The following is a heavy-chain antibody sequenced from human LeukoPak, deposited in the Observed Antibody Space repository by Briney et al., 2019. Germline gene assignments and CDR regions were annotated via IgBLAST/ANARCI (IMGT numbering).Heavy chain of an antibody. D-gene: IGHD2-15*01. Sequence: GGSLRLSCAASGFTFSSYWMSWVRQAPGKGLEWVANIKQDGSEKYYVDSVKGRFTISRDNAKNSLYLQMNSLRAEDTAVYYWARGGYCSGGSCYSYYYGMDVGGQGTTVTAS. J-gene: IGHJ6*02. CDR3: ARGGYCSGGSCYSYYYGMDV. CDR2: IKQDGSEK. V-gene: IGHV3-7*01. CDR1: GFTFSSYW.